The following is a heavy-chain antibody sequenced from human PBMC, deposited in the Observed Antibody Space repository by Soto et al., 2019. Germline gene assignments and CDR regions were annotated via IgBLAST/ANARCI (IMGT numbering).Heavy chain of an antibody. CDR2: IAPIFGTP. J-gene: IGHJ4*02. CDR3: ADGGGGYVT. Sequence: QVQLVQSGTEVKKPGSSVKVSCKAFGGSFNAFSINWVRQAPGQGLEWMGGIAPIFGTPNYAQKFQGRVTILADESTNIVYLEMSSLKSADTAVYFCADGGGGYVTWGQGTLVIVSS. D-gene: IGHD3-16*01. CDR1: GGSFNAFS. V-gene: IGHV1-69*01.